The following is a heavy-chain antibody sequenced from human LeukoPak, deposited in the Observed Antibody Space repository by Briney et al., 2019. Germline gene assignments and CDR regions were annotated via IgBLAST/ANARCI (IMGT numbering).Heavy chain of an antibody. J-gene: IGHJ4*02. Sequence: SETLSLTCDVYGGSFRGYYWSWIRQPPGKGLEWIGEINHSGSTNYNPSLKSRVTISVDTSKNQFSLKLSSVTAADTAVYYCARVGGSGSYYNVWYFDYWGQGTLVTVSS. V-gene: IGHV4-34*01. D-gene: IGHD3-10*01. CDR3: ARVGGSGSYYNVWYFDY. CDR2: INHSGST. CDR1: GGSFRGYY.